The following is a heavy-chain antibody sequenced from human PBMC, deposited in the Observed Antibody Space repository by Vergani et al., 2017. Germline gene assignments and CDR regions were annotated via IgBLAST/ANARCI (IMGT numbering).Heavy chain of an antibody. CDR3: ARDPKSGYSGYDKTFDY. J-gene: IGHJ4*02. D-gene: IGHD5-12*01. CDR1: GFTFSNAW. CDR2: IKSKTDGGTT. Sequence: EVQLVESGGGLVKPGGSLRLSCAASGFTFSNAWMSWVRQAPGKGLEWVGRIKSKTDGGTTDYAAPVKGRFTISRDNAKNSLYLQMNSLRAEDTAVYYCARDPKSGYSGYDKTFDYWGQGTLVTVSS. V-gene: IGHV3-15*01.